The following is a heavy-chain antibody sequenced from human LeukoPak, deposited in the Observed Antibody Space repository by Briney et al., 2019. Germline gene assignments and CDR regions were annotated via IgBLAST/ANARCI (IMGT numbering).Heavy chain of an antibody. J-gene: IGHJ6*03. CDR2: ISSSGITL. CDR3: ARDGAAAGSDYYYYMDV. CDR1: GFPFSDYF. D-gene: IGHD6-13*01. Sequence: PGGSLRLSCAASGFPFSDYFMSWTRQAPGKGLEWISYISSSGITLYYAESGKGRFTISRDNAKNSLYLQMNSLRAEDTAVYYCARDGAAAGSDYYYYMDVWGKGTTVTVSS. V-gene: IGHV3-11*04.